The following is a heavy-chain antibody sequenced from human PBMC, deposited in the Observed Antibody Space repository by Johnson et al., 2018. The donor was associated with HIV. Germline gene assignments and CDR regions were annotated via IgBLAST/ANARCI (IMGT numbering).Heavy chain of an antibody. CDR3: ARDGRDLATRGGFDI. D-gene: IGHD5-24*01. CDR1: GFTFSSYA. Sequence: VPLVESGGGLVQPGGSLRLSCAASGFTFSSYAMSWVRQAPGQGLEGVSAISGSGGSTYYADSVKARITISRDNSKNMLYLQMNSLRPEDTAVYYCARDGRDLATRGGFDIWGPGTVVTVSS. V-gene: IGHV3-23*04. J-gene: IGHJ3*02. CDR2: ISGSGGST.